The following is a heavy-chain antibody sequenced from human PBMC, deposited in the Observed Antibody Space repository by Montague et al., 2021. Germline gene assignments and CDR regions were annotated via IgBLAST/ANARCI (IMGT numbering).Heavy chain of an antibody. V-gene: IGHV4-31*03. CDR1: GDSLSSVGYS. CDR2: MYYSGST. CDR3: ARGRLATGDFDY. D-gene: IGHD6-13*01. Sequence: TLSLTCTVSGDSLSSVGYSWTWIRQHPGKGLEWIGYMYYSGSTYYNPSLKSRVTISGDTSKNHFSLRPTSVTAADTAVYYCARGRLATGDFDYWGQGTLVTVFS. J-gene: IGHJ4*02.